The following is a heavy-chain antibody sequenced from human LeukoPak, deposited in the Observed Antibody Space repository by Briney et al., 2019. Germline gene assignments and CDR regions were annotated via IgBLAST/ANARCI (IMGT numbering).Heavy chain of an antibody. J-gene: IGHJ6*03. CDR1: GYTFTGYY. Sequence: ASVKVSCKASGYTFTGYYMHWVRQALRQGLQWMGWINPNSGGTDYAQKFQGRVTMTRDTSIRTVYMELSSLRSDDTAVYYCARADSVPAGDYYYWYMDVWGKGTTVTVSS. V-gene: IGHV1-2*02. D-gene: IGHD2-2*01. CDR3: ARADSVPAGDYYYWYMDV. CDR2: INPNSGGT.